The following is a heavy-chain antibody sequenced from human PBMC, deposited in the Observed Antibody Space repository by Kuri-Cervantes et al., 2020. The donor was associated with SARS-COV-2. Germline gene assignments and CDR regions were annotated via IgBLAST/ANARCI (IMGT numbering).Heavy chain of an antibody. Sequence: TLSLTCTVSGGSISSGDYYWSWIRQPPGKGLEWIGYIYYSGSTYYNPSLKSRVTISVDTSKNQFSLKLSSVTAADTAVYYCARGLGYYGSGSYLGAKNWFDPWGQGTLVTVSS. CDR3: ARGLGYYGSGSYLGAKNWFDP. CDR1: GGSISSGDYY. V-gene: IGHV4-30-4*08. D-gene: IGHD3-10*01. CDR2: IYYSGST. J-gene: IGHJ5*02.